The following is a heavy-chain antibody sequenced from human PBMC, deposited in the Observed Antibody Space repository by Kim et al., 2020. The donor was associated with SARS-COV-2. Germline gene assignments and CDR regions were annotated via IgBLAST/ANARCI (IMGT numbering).Heavy chain of an antibody. CDR2: IYSGGST. CDR3: ARDLGFYYDSSG. CDR1: GFTVSSNY. V-gene: IGHV3-66*01. J-gene: IGHJ3*01. D-gene: IGHD3-22*01. Sequence: GGSLRLSCAASGFTVSSNYMSWVRQAPGKGLEWVSVIYSGGSTYYADSVKGRFTISRDNSKNTLYLQMNSLRAEDTAVYYCARDLGFYYDSSGWGQGTMVTVSS.